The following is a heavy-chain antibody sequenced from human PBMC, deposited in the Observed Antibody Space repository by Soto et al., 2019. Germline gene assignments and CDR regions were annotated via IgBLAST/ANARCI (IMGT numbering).Heavy chain of an antibody. CDR3: ARGYYDSSGDDD. CDR1: GGTFSSYT. CDR2: IIPILGIA. V-gene: IGHV1-69*02. D-gene: IGHD3-22*01. J-gene: IGHJ4*02. Sequence: SLKVSCKASGGTFSSYTISWVRQAPGQGLEWMGRIIPILGIANYAQKFQGRVTITADKSTSTAYMELSSLRSEDTAVYYCARGYYDSSGDDDWGQGTMVTVSS.